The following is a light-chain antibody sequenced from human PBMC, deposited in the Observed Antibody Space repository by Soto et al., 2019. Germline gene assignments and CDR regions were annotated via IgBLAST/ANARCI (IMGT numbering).Light chain of an antibody. J-gene: IGKJ2*01. CDR1: QSVRSN. V-gene: IGKV3-15*01. CDR2: GAS. CDR3: QQYNNWPLYT. Sequence: EIVMTQSPATLSVSPGERATLSCRASQSVRSNLAWYQQKPGQAPRLLIYGASTRATGIAARFSGSGSGTNFTLTISSLQSEDFAVYYCQQYNNWPLYTFGQGTKLEIK.